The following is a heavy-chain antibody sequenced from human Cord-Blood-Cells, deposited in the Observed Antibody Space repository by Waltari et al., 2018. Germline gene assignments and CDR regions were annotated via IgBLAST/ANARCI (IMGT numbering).Heavy chain of an antibody. D-gene: IGHD6-13*01. CDR1: GYHFTTHD. Sequence: QVQLVQSGAEVKKPGASVQVSCTASGYHFTTHDINWVRQATGQGLEWMGWMNPNSGNTGYAQKFQGRVTITRNTSISTAYMELSSLRSEDTAVYYCARWSSWYDYWGQGTLVTVSS. CDR2: MNPNSGNT. J-gene: IGHJ4*02. CDR3: ARWSSWYDY. V-gene: IGHV1-8*03.